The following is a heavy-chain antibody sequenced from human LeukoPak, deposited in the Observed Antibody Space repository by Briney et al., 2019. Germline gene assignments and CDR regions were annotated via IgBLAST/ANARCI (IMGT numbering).Heavy chain of an antibody. D-gene: IGHD3-22*01. CDR2: INPNSGGT. CDR3: GRTHYYDSSGRGSVVDY. V-gene: IGHV1-2*02. Sequence: ASVKVSCKASGYTFTGYYMHWVRQAPGQGLEWMGWINPNSGGTNYAQKIQGRVTMTRDTSITTGYMELSRLRSDDTAVYYCGRTHYYDSSGRGSVVDYWGQGTLVTVSS. J-gene: IGHJ4*02. CDR1: GYTFTGYY.